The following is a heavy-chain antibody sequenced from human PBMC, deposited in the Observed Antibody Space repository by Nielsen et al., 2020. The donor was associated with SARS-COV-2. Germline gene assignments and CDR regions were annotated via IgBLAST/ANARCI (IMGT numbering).Heavy chain of an antibody. CDR1: GYTFTSYD. CDR2: MNPNSGNT. D-gene: IGHD3-3*01. J-gene: IGHJ4*02. V-gene: IGHV1-8*01. Sequence: ASVKVSCKASGYTFTSYDINWVRQATGQGLEWMGWMNPNSGNTGYAQKFQGRVTMTRNTSISTAYMELSGPRSEDTAVYYCARGSKGPVYDFWSGYFYFDYWGQGTLVTVSS. CDR3: ARGSKGPVYDFWSGYFYFDY.